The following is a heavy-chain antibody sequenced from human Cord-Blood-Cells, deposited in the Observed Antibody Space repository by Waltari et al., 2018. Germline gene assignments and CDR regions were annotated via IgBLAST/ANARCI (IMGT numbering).Heavy chain of an antibody. CDR3: ARFPYSIVARYPADAFDI. CDR2: INAGNGNT. CDR1: GYTFTSYA. J-gene: IGHJ3*02. D-gene: IGHD5-12*01. Sequence: QVQLVQSGAEVKKPGASVKVSCKASGYTFTSYAMHWVRQAPGQRLEWMGWINAGNGNTKYSQKFQGRVTITRDTSASTAYMELSSLRSEDTAVYYCARFPYSIVARYPADAFDIWGQGTMVTVSS. V-gene: IGHV1-3*01.